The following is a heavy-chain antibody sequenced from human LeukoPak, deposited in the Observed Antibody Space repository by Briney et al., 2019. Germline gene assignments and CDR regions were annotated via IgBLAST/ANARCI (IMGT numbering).Heavy chain of an antibody. CDR3: TKDQSDWSDP. Sequence: GGSLRLSCAASGFTFSSYAMSWVRQAPGKGLEWVSGTSNSGGSTYYADSVRGRFTISRDNSKNTLYLQMNSLRAEDTAVYYCTKDQSDWSDPWGQGTLVTVSS. CDR2: TSNSGGST. J-gene: IGHJ5*02. CDR1: GFTFSSYA. V-gene: IGHV3-23*01.